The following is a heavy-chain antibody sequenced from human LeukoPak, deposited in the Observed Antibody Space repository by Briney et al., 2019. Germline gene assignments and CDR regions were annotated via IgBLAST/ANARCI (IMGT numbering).Heavy chain of an antibody. CDR1: GFTFSSYD. J-gene: IGHJ4*02. CDR2: ISGSGGRT. Sequence: GGSLRLSCAASGFTFSSYDMSWVRQAPGKGLEWVSAISGSGGRTYYADSVKGRFTISRDNSKNTLYLQVNSLRAEDTAVYYCAKGIVGATGGFDYWGQGTLVTVSS. CDR3: AKGIVGATGGFDY. V-gene: IGHV3-23*01. D-gene: IGHD1-26*01.